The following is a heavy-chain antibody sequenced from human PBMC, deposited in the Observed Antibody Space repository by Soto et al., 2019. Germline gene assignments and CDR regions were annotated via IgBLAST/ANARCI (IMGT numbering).Heavy chain of an antibody. CDR1: GLTFSSFE. D-gene: IGHD6-13*01. CDR3: AKDQEAAAGTGPYYYYGMDV. Sequence: GGSLRLSCADSGLTFSSFEMNWVRQAPGKGLEWVSYISSGGGGSIYYADSVKGRFTISRDNAKNSLYLQMNSLRVEDTAVYYCAKDQEAAAGTGPYYYYGMDVWGQGTTVTVSS. V-gene: IGHV3-48*03. CDR2: ISSGGGGSI. J-gene: IGHJ6*02.